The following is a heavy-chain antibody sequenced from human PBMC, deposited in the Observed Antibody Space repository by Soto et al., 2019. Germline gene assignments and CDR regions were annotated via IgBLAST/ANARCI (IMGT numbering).Heavy chain of an antibody. D-gene: IGHD2-15*01. J-gene: IGHJ6*02. V-gene: IGHV4-59*01. CDR3: ARDRTVVAGSRTFFYAMDV. CDR1: GGSLSGYF. Sequence: SETLSLTCKVSGGSLSGYFWSWIRPNTGKGLEWIAYISSSGNTNYNPSLNSRVTMSMDMSKNQVSLNLRSVTAADTAVYYCARDRTVVAGSRTFFYAMDVWGQGITVTVSS. CDR2: ISSSGNT.